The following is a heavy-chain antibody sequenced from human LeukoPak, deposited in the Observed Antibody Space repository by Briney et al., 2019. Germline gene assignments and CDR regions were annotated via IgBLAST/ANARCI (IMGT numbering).Heavy chain of an antibody. CDR1: DGSISSSNYY. CDR3: ARLTPYYYDSSAYYFDY. D-gene: IGHD3-22*01. V-gene: IGHV4-39*01. Sequence: PSETLSLTCTVSDGSISSSNYYWGWIRQPPGKGLEWIGGIYYSGSTYYNPSLKSRVTISVDTSNNQFSLKLSSVTAADTAVYYCARLTPYYYDSSAYYFDYWGQGTLVTVSS. J-gene: IGHJ4*02. CDR2: IYYSGST.